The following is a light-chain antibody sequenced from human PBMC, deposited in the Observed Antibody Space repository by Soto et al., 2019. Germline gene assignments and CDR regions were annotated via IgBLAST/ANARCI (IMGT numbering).Light chain of an antibody. CDR2: GAS. Sequence: EIVMTQSPATLSVSPGQGAALSCRASQSASTNLAWYQQKPGQAPRLLIYGASSRATGIPDRFSGSGSGTDFTLTISRLEPEDFAVYYCHQYDSWTFGQGTKVDI. CDR1: QSASTN. CDR3: HQYDSWT. V-gene: IGKV3D-15*01. J-gene: IGKJ1*01.